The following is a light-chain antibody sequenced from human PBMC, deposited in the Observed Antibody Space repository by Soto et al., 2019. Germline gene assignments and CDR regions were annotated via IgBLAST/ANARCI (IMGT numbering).Light chain of an antibody. CDR2: YKSDSDK. J-gene: IGLJ3*02. CDR1: SGINVGTYR. CDR3: MIWHSSAWV. Sequence: QTVVTQPSSLSASPGASASLTCTLRSGINVGTYRIYWYQQKPGSPPQYLLRYKSDSDKQQGSGVPSRFSGSKDASANAGILLISGLQSEDEADYYCMIWHSSAWVFGGGTKLTV. V-gene: IGLV5-45*03.